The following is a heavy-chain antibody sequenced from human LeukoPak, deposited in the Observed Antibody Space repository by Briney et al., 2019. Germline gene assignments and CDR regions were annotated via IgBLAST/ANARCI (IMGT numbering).Heavy chain of an antibody. CDR3: ARHYGAHRDYYGLDV. D-gene: IGHD4-17*01. V-gene: IGHV4-59*01. J-gene: IGHJ6*02. CDR2: IYYTGST. Sequence: SETLSLTCTVSGGSINSYYWSWIRQPPGKGLEWIGYIYYTGSTNYNPSLKSRVTISVDTSKNQFSLNLSSVTAADTAVYYCARHYGAHRDYYGLDVWGQGATVTVSS. CDR1: GGSINSYY.